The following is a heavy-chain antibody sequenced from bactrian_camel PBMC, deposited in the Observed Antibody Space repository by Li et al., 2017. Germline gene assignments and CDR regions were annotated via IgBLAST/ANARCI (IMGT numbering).Heavy chain of an antibody. CDR1: GYSDSSNC. CDR2: IDADGKT. D-gene: IGHD5*01. J-gene: IGHJ6*01. V-gene: IGHV3S53*01. CDR3: AATMGDYALGVPLSPGGCEESDFGW. Sequence: QLVESGGGSVQPGGSLTLSCEASGYSDSSNCLGWFRQAEGKLREGVTAIDADGKTTYAKSVEGRFTISLDNAKKTLYLQMDSLLPEDSAAYRCAATMGDYALGVPLSPGGCEESDFGWWGQGTQVTVS.